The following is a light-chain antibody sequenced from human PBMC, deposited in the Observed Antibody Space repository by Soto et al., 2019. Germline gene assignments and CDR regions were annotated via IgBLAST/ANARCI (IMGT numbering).Light chain of an antibody. Sequence: EIVLTQSPGTLSLSPGERATLSCMTIQSVSNNYLAWYQQKPGQAPRLLIYDASSRATGIPARFSGSGSGTDFTLTISSLEPEDFAFYYCLQRSNWPPLLSFGGGTKVDIK. V-gene: IGKV3D-20*02. J-gene: IGKJ4*01. CDR3: LQRSNWPPLLS. CDR2: DAS. CDR1: QSVSNNY.